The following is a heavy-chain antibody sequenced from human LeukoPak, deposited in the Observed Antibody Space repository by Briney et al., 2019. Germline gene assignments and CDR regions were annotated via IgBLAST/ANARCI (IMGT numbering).Heavy chain of an antibody. J-gene: IGHJ3*02. D-gene: IGHD1-26*01. V-gene: IGHV3-23*01. CDR3: ARGGSYLSAFDI. Sequence: GGSLRLSCAASGFTFSSYSMNWVRQAPGKGLEWVSVISGSGSSTYYADSVKGRFTISRDNSKNTLYLQMNSLRAKDTAVYYCARGGSYLSAFDIWGQGTMVTVSS. CDR1: GFTFSSYS. CDR2: ISGSGSST.